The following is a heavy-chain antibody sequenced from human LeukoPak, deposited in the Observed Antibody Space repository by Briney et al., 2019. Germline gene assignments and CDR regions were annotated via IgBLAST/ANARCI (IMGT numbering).Heavy chain of an antibody. D-gene: IGHD1-14*01. Sequence: PGGSLRLACAPPGFTFSSNWMSWVRPAQGRGLELVANIKQDGSEKYYVDSVKGRFTISRDNAKNSLYLQMNSLRAEDTAVYYCARNQRRLDYWGQGTLVTVSS. CDR2: IKQDGSEK. CDR1: GFTFSSNW. J-gene: IGHJ4*02. CDR3: ARNQRRLDY. V-gene: IGHV3-7*01.